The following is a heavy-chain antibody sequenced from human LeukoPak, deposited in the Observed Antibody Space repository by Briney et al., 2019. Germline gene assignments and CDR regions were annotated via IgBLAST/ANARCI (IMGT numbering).Heavy chain of an antibody. CDR3: AKDVITIFGVVKGAFDI. CDR2: ISGSGGST. J-gene: IGHJ3*02. D-gene: IGHD3-3*01. CDR1: GFTFSSYA. V-gene: IGHV3-23*01. Sequence: GGSLRLSCAGSGFTFSSYAMSWVRQAPGKGLEWVSAISGSGGSTYYADSVKGRFTISRDNSKNTLYLQMNSLRAEDTAVYYCAKDVITIFGVVKGAFDIWGQGTMVTVSS.